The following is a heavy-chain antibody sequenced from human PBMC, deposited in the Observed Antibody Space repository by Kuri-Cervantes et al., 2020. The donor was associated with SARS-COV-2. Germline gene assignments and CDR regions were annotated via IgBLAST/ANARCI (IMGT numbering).Heavy chain of an antibody. CDR3: ARGVSGAYRSYKYYIDV. J-gene: IGHJ6*03. CDR2: VSYNGRT. Sequence: SQTLSLTCAVSGASISSQYWSWIRQSPGKGLEWIGYVSYNGRTNYNPSLRSRVTISADTSKNQFSLKLSSVTAADTAVYYCARGVSGAYRSYKYYIDVWGNGTTVTVSS. D-gene: IGHD1-26*01. CDR1: GASISSQY. V-gene: IGHV4-59*11.